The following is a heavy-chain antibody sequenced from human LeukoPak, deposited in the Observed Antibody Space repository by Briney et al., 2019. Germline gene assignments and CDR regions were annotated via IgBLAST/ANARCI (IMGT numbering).Heavy chain of an antibody. CDR2: IYLSGDT. Sequence: PSGTLSLTCAVSGDSISNSHWWSWVRQPPGKGLEWIGVIYLSGDTDYNPSLKSRVTISVDTSKNQFSLKLSSVTAADTAVYYCARTGIVGATPDYWGQGTLVTVSS. CDR3: ARTGIVGATPDY. CDR1: GDSISNSHW. J-gene: IGHJ4*02. D-gene: IGHD1-26*01. V-gene: IGHV4-4*02.